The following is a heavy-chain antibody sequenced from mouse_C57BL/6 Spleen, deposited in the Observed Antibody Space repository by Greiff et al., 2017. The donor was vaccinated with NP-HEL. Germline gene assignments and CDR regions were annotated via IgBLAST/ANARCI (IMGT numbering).Heavy chain of an antibody. CDR2: INPGSGGT. D-gene: IGHD1-1*01. CDR3: ARYSLAVGTAY. CDR1: GYAFTNYL. V-gene: IGHV1-54*01. J-gene: IGHJ3*01. Sequence: QVQLQQSGAELVRPGTSVKVSCKASGYAFTNYLIEWVKQRPGQGLEWIGVINPGSGGTNYNEKFKGKATLTADKSSSTAYMQLSSLTSEDSAVYCCARYSLAVGTAYWGQGTLVTVSA.